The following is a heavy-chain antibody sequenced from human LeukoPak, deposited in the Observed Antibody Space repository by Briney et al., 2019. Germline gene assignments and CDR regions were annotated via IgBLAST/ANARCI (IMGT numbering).Heavy chain of an antibody. Sequence: PGGTLRLSCAASGFTYSSYSMNWVPQAPGKGWEWVSSISSNSSYIYNADAVKGRFTISRDNAKNTLYLQMNSLRAEDKAVYYCASVRGDYYFDFWGRGTPVTVSS. CDR2: ISSNSSYI. J-gene: IGHJ4*02. D-gene: IGHD3-16*01. CDR3: ASVRGDYYFDF. V-gene: IGHV3-21*01. CDR1: GFTYSSYS.